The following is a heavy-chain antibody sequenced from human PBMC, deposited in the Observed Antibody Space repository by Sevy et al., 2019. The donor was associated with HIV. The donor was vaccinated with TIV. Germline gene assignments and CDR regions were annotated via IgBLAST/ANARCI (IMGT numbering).Heavy chain of an antibody. CDR3: ARQGDSDGFDY. D-gene: IGHD2-21*02. Sequence: GESLKISCQGSGYDFDTYWIGWVRQMPGKGLEWMGIILPGDSDTALSPSFQGQANISAEKSSTTAYLQWSSLKASDRAMYFCARQGDSDGFDYWGQGTLVTVSS. V-gene: IGHV5-51*01. J-gene: IGHJ4*02. CDR1: GYDFDTYW. CDR2: ILPGDSDT.